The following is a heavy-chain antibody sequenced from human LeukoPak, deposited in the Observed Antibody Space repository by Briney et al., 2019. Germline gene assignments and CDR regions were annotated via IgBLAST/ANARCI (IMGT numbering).Heavy chain of an antibody. D-gene: IGHD3-22*01. V-gene: IGHV3-21*01. J-gene: IGHJ4*02. CDR1: GFSFSGNS. Sequence: PGGSFRLSCVGSGFSFSGNSMNWVRQAPGKGLEWVSGISRTSTYIYYADSVQGRFTISRDNAKNSLYLQMDSLRAEDTAVYYCARDFVNSGYYFDYWGQGTQVTVSS. CDR3: ARDFVNSGYYFDY. CDR2: ISRTSTYI.